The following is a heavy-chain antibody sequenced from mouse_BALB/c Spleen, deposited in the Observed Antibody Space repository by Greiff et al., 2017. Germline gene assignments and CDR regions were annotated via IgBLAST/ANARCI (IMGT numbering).Heavy chain of an antibody. D-gene: IGHD2-1*01. CDR2: ISYDGSN. Sequence: EVKLVESGPGLVKPSQSLSLTCSVTGYSITSGYYWNWIRQFPGNKLEWMGYISYDGSNNYNPSLKNRISITRDTSKNQFFLKLNSVTTEDTATYYCARVVTTRGFYFDYWGQGTTLTVSS. V-gene: IGHV3-6*02. CDR1: GYSITSGYY. CDR3: ARVVTTRGFYFDY. J-gene: IGHJ2*01.